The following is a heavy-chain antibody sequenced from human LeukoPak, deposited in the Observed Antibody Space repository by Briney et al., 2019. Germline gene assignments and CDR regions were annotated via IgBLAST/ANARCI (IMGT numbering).Heavy chain of an antibody. CDR2: ISYGGSNK. Sequence: PGGSLRLSCAASGFTFSSYAMHWVRQAPGKGLEWVAVISYGGSNKYYADSVKGRFTISRDNSKNTLYLQMNSLRAEDTAVYYCARAGSAAGTFDYWGQGTLVTVSS. CDR3: ARAGSAAGTFDY. CDR1: GFTFSSYA. D-gene: IGHD6-13*01. V-gene: IGHV3-30*04. J-gene: IGHJ4*02.